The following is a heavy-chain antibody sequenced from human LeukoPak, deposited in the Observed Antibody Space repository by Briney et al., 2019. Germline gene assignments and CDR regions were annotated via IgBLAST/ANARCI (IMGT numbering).Heavy chain of an antibody. Sequence: AGGSLRLSCAASGFTFSSYDMHWVRQATGKGLEWVSAIGTAGDTYYPGSVKGRFTISRENAKNSLYLQMNSLRAGDTAVYYCARVKATGYSSGWYDYWGQGTLVTVSS. J-gene: IGHJ4*02. D-gene: IGHD6-19*01. V-gene: IGHV3-13*01. CDR1: GFTFSSYD. CDR3: ARVKATGYSSGWYDY. CDR2: IGTAGDT.